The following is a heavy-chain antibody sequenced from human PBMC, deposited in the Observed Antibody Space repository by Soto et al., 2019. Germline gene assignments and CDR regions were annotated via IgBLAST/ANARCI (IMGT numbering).Heavy chain of an antibody. J-gene: IGHJ4*02. CDR3: AKALRTTVVASDY. CDR2: ISGDGGTT. CDR1: GVTLMSFP. Sequence: GGSLRLSGAVSGVTLMSFPLSLVRQAPGKGLEWVSAISGDGGTTYYADSVKGRFTISRDNSKNRLYLQMDSLRPEDTAIYFCAKALRTTVVASDYWGPGTLVTVSS. V-gene: IGHV3-23*01. D-gene: IGHD4-17*01.